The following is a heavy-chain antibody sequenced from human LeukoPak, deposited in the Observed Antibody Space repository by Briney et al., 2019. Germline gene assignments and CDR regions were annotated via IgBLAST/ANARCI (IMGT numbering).Heavy chain of an antibody. V-gene: IGHV3-33*06. CDR3: VKDRDTNLVRGVIHSGYFDY. J-gene: IGHJ4*02. Sequence: GGSLRLSCAASGFTFTTYGMHWVRQAPGKGLEWVALIWFDGSNEYYADSVKGRFTISRDNSKNTLYLQMNSLRAEDTAVYYCVKDRDTNLVRGVIHSGYFDYWGQGTLVTVSS. CDR1: GFTFTTYG. D-gene: IGHD3-10*01. CDR2: IWFDGSNE.